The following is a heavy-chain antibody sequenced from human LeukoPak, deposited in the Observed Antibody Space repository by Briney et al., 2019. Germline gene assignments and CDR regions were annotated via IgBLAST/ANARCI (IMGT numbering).Heavy chain of an antibody. Sequence: SETLSLTCTVSGGSVSSGGYFWSWIRQPPGKGLEWIGYIYHSGSTYYNPSLKSRVTISVDRSKNQFSLKLSSVTAADTAVYYCARRSFGIVVVPAAIGVSTLYYYYMDVWGKGTTVTVSS. J-gene: IGHJ6*03. V-gene: IGHV4-30-2*01. CDR2: IYHSGST. CDR3: ARRSFGIVVVPAAIGVSTLYYYYMDV. D-gene: IGHD2-2*02. CDR1: GGSVSSGGYF.